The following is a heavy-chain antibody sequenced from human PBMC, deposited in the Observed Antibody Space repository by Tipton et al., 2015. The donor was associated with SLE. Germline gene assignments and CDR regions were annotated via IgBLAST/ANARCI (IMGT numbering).Heavy chain of an antibody. CDR2: VSYRGST. CDR3: AKYVSGSMDDY. CDR1: GDSISSVGYY. Sequence: LRLSCTVSGDSISSVGYYWGWIRQPPGKGLEWLGRVSYRGSTSHNPSLKSRVTISADTSKNQFSLELSSVTAADTAMYYCAKYVSGSMDDYWGQGTQVTVSS. D-gene: IGHD2-15*01. J-gene: IGHJ4*02. V-gene: IGHV4-39*01.